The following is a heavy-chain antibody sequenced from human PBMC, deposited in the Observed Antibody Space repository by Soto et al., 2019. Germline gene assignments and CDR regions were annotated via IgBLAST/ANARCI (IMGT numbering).Heavy chain of an antibody. D-gene: IGHD1-26*01. CDR1: GFDFTYYA. Sequence: QVQLVESGGGAVQPGESLRLSWVASGFDFTYYAMHWVRQAPGKGLESVAVMSSDGSKIHHTDSVKGRFTISRDNSKNALYLQMNSLRTEDTAVYFCAKDEGVGGTLGLFDYWGQGNLVSVSS. CDR2: MSSDGSKI. CDR3: AKDEGVGGTLGLFDY. J-gene: IGHJ4*02. V-gene: IGHV3-30*18.